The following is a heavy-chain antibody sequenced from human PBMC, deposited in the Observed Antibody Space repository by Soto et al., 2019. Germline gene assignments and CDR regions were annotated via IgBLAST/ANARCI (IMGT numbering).Heavy chain of an antibody. Sequence: SETLSLTCTVSGGSISSSSYRWSWIRQHPGKGLEWIGYIYDSGSPYYHPSLESRVTVSVDTSKNQFSLKLSSLTAADTAVYYCARVRENYFDSWGQGILVTVSS. CDR1: GGSISSSSYR. CDR2: IYDSGSP. J-gene: IGHJ4*02. CDR3: ARVRENYFDS. V-gene: IGHV4-31*03.